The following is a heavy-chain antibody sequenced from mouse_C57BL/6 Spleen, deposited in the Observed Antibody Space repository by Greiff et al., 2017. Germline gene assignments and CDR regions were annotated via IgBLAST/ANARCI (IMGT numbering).Heavy chain of an antibody. J-gene: IGHJ4*01. Sequence: VQLQQSGAELVKPGASVKISCKASGYAFSSYWMNWVKQRPGKGLEWIGQIYPGDGDTNYNGKFKGKATLTADKSSSTAYMQLSSLTSEDSAVYFCARQTVVAPYAMDYWGKGTSVTVSS. CDR1: GYAFSSYW. V-gene: IGHV1-80*01. D-gene: IGHD1-1*01. CDR2: IYPGDGDT. CDR3: ARQTVVAPYAMDY.